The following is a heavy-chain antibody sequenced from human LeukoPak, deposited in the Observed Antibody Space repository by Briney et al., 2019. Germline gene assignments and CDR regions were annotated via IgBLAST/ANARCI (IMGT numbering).Heavy chain of an antibody. Sequence: PSETLSLTCTVSGGSISSYYWSWIRQPPGKGLEWIGYIYYSGSTNYNPSLKSRVTISVDTSKNQFSLKLSSVTAADTAVYYCARNSITISSVWFDPWGQGTLVTVSS. D-gene: IGHD3-9*01. CDR3: ARNSITISSVWFDP. V-gene: IGHV4-59*01. CDR1: GGSISSYY. CDR2: IYYSGST. J-gene: IGHJ5*02.